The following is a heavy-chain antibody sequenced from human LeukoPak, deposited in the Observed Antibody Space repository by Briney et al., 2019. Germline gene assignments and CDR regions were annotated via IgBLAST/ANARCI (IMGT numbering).Heavy chain of an antibody. V-gene: IGHV4-39*07. CDR2: IYYRGST. CDR1: GASISGSGYY. CDR3: ARERTGILFPDV. D-gene: IGHD3-9*01. Sequence: PSETLSLTCTVSGASISGSGYYWGWIRQPPGKGLEWIGYIYYRGSTYYNPSLKSRATISVDTSKNQFSLKLSSVTAADTAVYYCARERTGILFPDVWGKGTTVTISS. J-gene: IGHJ6*04.